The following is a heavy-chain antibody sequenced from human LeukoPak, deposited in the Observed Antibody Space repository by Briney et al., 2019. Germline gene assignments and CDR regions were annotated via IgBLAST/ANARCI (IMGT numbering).Heavy chain of an antibody. J-gene: IGHJ3*02. D-gene: IGHD2-2*01. CDR2: ISAYNGNT. CDR3: ARDTDIVVVPAASDILDAFDI. CDR1: GYTFTSYG. V-gene: IGHV1-18*01. Sequence: ASVKVSCKASGYTFTSYGISWVRQAPGQGLEWMGWISAYNGNTNYAQKLQGRVTMTTDTSTSTAYMELRSPRSDDTAVYYCARDTDIVVVPAASDILDAFDIWGQGTMVTVSS.